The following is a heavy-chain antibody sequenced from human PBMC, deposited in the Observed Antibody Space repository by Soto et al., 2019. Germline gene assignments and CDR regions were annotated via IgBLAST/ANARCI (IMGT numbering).Heavy chain of an antibody. J-gene: IGHJ6*02. CDR2: INWKSDI. D-gene: IGHD4-4*01. Sequence: GGSLRLSCAVSGFTFDDNAMHWVRQAPEKGLEWVSGINWKSDIGYADSVKGRFTISRDNAENSLYLQMNSLRAEDTAVYYCARSHRPGLQYTAGMDVWGQGTTVTVSS. CDR3: ARSHRPGLQYTAGMDV. V-gene: IGHV3-9*01. CDR1: GFTFDDNA.